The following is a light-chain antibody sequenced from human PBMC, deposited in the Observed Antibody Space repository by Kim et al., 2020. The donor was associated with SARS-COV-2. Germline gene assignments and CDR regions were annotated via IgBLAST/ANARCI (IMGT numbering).Light chain of an antibody. CDR1: QSISSY. V-gene: IGKV3D-15*01. CDR2: GAS. CDR3: QQYNSWPYT. Sequence: DIVMTHSPATLSVSPGDRATLSCRASQSISSYLVWYQQKAGQAPRLLIYGASTRATGIPPRFSGSGSGTEFTLTIGSLQSEDFAVYWCQQYNSWPYTFGRGTKLEI. J-gene: IGKJ2*01.